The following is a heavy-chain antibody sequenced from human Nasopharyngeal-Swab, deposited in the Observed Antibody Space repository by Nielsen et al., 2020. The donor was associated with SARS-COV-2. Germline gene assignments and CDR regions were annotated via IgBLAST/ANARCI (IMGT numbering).Heavy chain of an antibody. CDR2: ISYDGSNK. D-gene: IGHD2-2*01. CDR3: ARARPVWGAVVVPAAISAH. Sequence: VRQAPGKGLEWVAVISYDGSNKYYADSVKGRFTISGDNSKNTLYLQMNSLRAEDTAVYYCARARPVWGAVVVPAAISAHWGQGTLVTVSS. J-gene: IGHJ4*02. V-gene: IGHV3-30-3*01.